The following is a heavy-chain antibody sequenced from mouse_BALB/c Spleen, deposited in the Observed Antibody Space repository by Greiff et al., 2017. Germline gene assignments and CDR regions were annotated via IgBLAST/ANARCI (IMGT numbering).Heavy chain of an antibody. Sequence: VQLKESGPGLVKPSQSLSLTCSVTGYSITSGYYWNWIRQFPGNKLEWMGYISYDGSNNYNPSLKNRISITRDTSKNQFFLKLNSVTTEDTATYYCARDGDYEVAYWGQGTLVTVSA. CDR3: ARDGDYEVAY. CDR2: ISYDGSN. J-gene: IGHJ3*01. D-gene: IGHD2-4*01. CDR1: GYSITSGYY. V-gene: IGHV3-6*02.